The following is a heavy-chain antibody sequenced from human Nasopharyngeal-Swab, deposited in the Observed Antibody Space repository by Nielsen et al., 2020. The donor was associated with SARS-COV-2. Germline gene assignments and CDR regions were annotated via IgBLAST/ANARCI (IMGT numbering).Heavy chain of an antibody. CDR3: AKARRTDTYGFECFDY. J-gene: IGHJ4*02. Sequence: GGSLRLSCVASEFTVNDYVLHWVRQPPGKGLEWVSGITWNSGNKGYAESVQGRFTISRDNARNSLYLQMNSLRAEDTALYYCAKARRTDTYGFECFDYWGQGSLVTVSS. D-gene: IGHD5-18*01. V-gene: IGHV3-9*01. CDR1: EFTVNDYV. CDR2: ITWNSGNK.